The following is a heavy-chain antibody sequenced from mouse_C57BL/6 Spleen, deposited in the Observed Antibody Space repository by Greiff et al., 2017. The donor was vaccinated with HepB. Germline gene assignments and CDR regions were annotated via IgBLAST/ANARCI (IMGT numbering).Heavy chain of an antibody. V-gene: IGHV1-50*01. CDR3: ARWGMVTTLYYFDY. D-gene: IGHD2-2*01. Sequence: QVQLQQPGAELVKPGASVKLSCKASGYTFTSYWMQWVKQRPGQGLEWIGEIDPSDSYTNYNQKFKGKATLTVDTSSSTAYMQLSSLTSEDSAVYYCARWGMVTTLYYFDYWGQGTTLTVSS. J-gene: IGHJ2*01. CDR1: GYTFTSYW. CDR2: IDPSDSYT.